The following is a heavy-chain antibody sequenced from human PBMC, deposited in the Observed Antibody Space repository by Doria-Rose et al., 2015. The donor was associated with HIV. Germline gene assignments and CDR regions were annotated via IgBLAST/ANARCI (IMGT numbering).Heavy chain of an antibody. CDR1: GYTFADSA. CDR3: TKSYNNFWSGSYYDY. Sequence: FGYTFADSAITWVRQAPGKGLEWLGFIRSKAYGGTAEYAASLKDRFTISRDDSNTIAYLHMNSLKTEDTAVYFCTKSYNNFWSGSYYDYWGLGTLVTVSS. D-gene: IGHD3-3*01. V-gene: IGHV3-49*04. CDR2: IRSKAYGGTA. J-gene: IGHJ4*02.